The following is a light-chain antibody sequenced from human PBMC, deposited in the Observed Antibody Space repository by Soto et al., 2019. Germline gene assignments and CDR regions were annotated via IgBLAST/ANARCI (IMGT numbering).Light chain of an antibody. J-gene: IGLJ2*01. V-gene: IGLV2-14*01. Sequence: QSVLTQPASVSGSPGQSITISCTGASSDVGAYNYVCWYQQYPGKAPKLIIYAVTHRPSGVSNRFSGSKSGNTASLSISGLQAEDEADYYCSSYTSSSTVLFGGGTKVTVL. CDR1: SSDVGAYNY. CDR2: AVT. CDR3: SSYTSSSTVL.